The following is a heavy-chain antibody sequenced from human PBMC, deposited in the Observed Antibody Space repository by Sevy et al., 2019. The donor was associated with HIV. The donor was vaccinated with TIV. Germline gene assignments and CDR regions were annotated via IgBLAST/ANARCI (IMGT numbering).Heavy chain of an antibody. D-gene: IGHD6-13*01. CDR1: GFTFSSYA. CDR3: AKAPSIAAAGPRGDYFDY. CDR2: ISGSGGST. J-gene: IGHJ4*02. V-gene: IGHV3-23*01. Sequence: GGSLRLSCAASGFTFSSYAMSWVRQAPGKGLEWVSAISGSGGSTYYADSVKGRFTISRDNSKNTLYLQMNSLEAEDTAVYYCAKAPSIAAAGPRGDYFDYWGQGTLVTVSS.